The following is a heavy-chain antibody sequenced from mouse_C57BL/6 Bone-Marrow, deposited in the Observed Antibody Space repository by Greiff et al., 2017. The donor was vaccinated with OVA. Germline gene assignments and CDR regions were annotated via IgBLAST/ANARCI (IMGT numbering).Heavy chain of an antibody. CDR3: ASLPPFAY. J-gene: IGHJ3*01. Sequence: QVQLKQPGAELVRPGTSVKLSCKASGYTFTSYCMHWVKQRPGQGLEWIGVIDPSDSYTNYNQKFKGKATLTVDTSSSTAYMQLSSLTSEDSAVYYCASLPPFAYWGQGTLVTVSA. CDR1: GYTFTSYC. CDR2: IDPSDSYT. V-gene: IGHV1-59*01.